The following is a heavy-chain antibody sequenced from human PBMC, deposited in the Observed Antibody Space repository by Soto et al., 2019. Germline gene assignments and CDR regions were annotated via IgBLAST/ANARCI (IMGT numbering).Heavy chain of an antibody. CDR2: IYYSGNT. V-gene: IGHV4-39*01. J-gene: IGHJ4*02. D-gene: IGHD2-15*01. Sequence: SETLSLTCTVYGDSVSSSSYYWGWIRQPPRKGLEWIGTIYYSGNTYYNPSLKSRVTISVDTSKNQFSLKLSSVTAADTAVYYCASLVVLYWPFDYWGQGTLVTVSS. CDR1: GDSVSSSSYY. CDR3: ASLVVLYWPFDY.